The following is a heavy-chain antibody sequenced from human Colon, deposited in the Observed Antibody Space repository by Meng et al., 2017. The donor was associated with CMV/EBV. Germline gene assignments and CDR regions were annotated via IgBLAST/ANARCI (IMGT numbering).Heavy chain of an antibody. CDR1: GESFSGYY. CDR3: ARATKSSCWEVLDY. Sequence: QVQLQDGGAGLLKPSESLSLTCAVYGESFSGYYWTWIRQPPGRGLEWIGESYYTGSTNYSPSLKSRVTISLDTSKNQFSLKLNSVTAADTAVYYCARATKSSCWEVLDYWGHGTLVTVSS. V-gene: IGHV4-34*01. J-gene: IGHJ4*01. CDR2: SYYTGST. D-gene: IGHD2-2*01.